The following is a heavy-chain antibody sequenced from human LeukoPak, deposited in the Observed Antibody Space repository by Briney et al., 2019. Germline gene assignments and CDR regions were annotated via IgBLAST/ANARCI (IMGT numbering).Heavy chain of an antibody. CDR3: ASGAAADLY. V-gene: IGHV4-34*01. CDR1: GGSFNGYY. J-gene: IGHJ4*02. D-gene: IGHD6-13*01. Sequence: SETLSLTCAAYGGSFNGYYWSWIRQPPGKGLEWIGEINHSGSTNYNPSLKSRVTISVDTSKNQFSLKLSSVTAADTAVYYCASGAAADLYWGQGTLVTVSS. CDR2: INHSGST.